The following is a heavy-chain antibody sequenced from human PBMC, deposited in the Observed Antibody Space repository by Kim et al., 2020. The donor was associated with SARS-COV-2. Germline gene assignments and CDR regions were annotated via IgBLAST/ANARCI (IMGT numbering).Heavy chain of an antibody. CDR1: GGSFSGYY. J-gene: IGHJ4*02. V-gene: IGHV4-34*01. CDR2: INHSGST. CDR3: ARAAVVGTLCY. D-gene: IGHD1-26*01. Sequence: SETLSLTCAVYGGSFSGYYWSWIRQPPGKGLEWIGEINHSGSTNYNPSLKSRVTISVDTSKNQFSLKLSSVTAADTAVYYCARAAVVGTLCYWGQVTLVT.